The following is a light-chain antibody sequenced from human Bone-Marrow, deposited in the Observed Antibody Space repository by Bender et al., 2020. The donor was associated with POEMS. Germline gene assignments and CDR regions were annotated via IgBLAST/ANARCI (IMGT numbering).Light chain of an antibody. CDR1: NSDVGNYNL. V-gene: IGLV2-23*01. CDR3: CSYAGRSTWV. Sequence: SALTQPASVSGSPGQSITISCTGTNSDVGNYNLVSWYRQYPGKAPKLMIYEGSQRPSGVSNRFSGSKSGNTASLTISGLQTEDEADYYCCSYAGRSTWVFGGGTKLTVL. CDR2: EGS. J-gene: IGLJ3*02.